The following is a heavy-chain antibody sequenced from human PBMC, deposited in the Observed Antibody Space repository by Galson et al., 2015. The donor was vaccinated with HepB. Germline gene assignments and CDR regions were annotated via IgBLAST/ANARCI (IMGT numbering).Heavy chain of an antibody. J-gene: IGHJ3*02. D-gene: IGHD6-6*01. V-gene: IGHV3-11*06. CDR3: ARRRLGSSLFDI. CDR1: GFTFSDYY. CDR2: ISSSSSYT. Sequence: SLRLSCAASGFTFSDYYMSWIRQAPGKGLEWVSYISSSSSYTNYADSVKGRFTISRDNAKNSLYLQMNSLRAEDTAVYYCARRRLGSSLFDIWGQGTMVTVSS.